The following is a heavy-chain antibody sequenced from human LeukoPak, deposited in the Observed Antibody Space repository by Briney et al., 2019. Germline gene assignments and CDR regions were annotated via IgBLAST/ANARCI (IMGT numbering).Heavy chain of an antibody. CDR3: SKATPPRDGSNPDY. V-gene: IGHV3-30*04. J-gene: IGHJ4*02. CDR2: ISYDGRNK. D-gene: IGHD4-4*01. CDR1: GFTFSSYA. Sequence: GGSPRLSCAASGFTFSSYAIPWVRQAPGKGLEWVAVISYDGRNKYYADSVKGRFTISRDNSKNTLYLQMNSLRAEDTAVYYCSKATPPRDGSNPDYWGQGTLVTVSS.